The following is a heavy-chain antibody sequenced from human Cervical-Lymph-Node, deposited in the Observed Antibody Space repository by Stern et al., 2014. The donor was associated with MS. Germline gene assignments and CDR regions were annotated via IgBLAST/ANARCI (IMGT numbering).Heavy chain of an antibody. Sequence: VQLVESGPGLVKPSQTLSLTCTVSGGSISSGGYFWAWIRKPAGMGLEWIGRILTSGSTQYNPSLNSRVTISLDTSKNQFSLELSSVTAADTAVYFCARDCGGDCYPYYFYGMDVWGQGTTVTVSS. J-gene: IGHJ6*02. D-gene: IGHD2-21*02. CDR3: ARDCGGDCYPYYFYGMDV. CDR2: ILTSGST. V-gene: IGHV4-61*02. CDR1: GGSISSGGYF.